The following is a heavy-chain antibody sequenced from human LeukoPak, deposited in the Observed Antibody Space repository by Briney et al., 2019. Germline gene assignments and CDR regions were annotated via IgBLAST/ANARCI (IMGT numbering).Heavy chain of an antibody. CDR1: GFTFSSYE. CDR2: ISSSGSTI. D-gene: IGHD5-18*01. CDR3: ARGHTAILYGMDV. V-gene: IGHV3-48*03. Sequence: GGSLRLSCAASGFTFSSYEMNWVRQAPGKGLEWVSYISSSGSTIYYADSVKGRFTISRDNAKNSLYLQMNSLRAEDMAVYYCARGHTAILYGMDVWGKGTTVTVSS. J-gene: IGHJ6*04.